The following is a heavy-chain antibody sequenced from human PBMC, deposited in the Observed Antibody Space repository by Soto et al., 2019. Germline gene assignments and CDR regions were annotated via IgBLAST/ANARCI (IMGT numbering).Heavy chain of an antibody. CDR3: ASAVTYDSSGYYWDFDY. D-gene: IGHD3-22*01. V-gene: IGHV4-31*03. J-gene: IGHJ4*02. CDR1: GGSISSGGYY. CDR2: IYYSGST. Sequence: SETLSLTCTVSGGSISSGGYYWSWIRKHPGKGLEWIGYIYYSGSTYYNPSLKSRVTISVDTSKNQFSLKLSSVTAADTAVYYCASAVTYDSSGYYWDFDYWGQGTLVTVSS.